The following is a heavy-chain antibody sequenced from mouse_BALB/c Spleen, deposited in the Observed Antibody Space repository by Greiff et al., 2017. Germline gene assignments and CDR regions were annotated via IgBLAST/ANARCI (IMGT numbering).Heavy chain of an antibody. CDR1: GFDFSRYW. CDR3: AREGGNFWFAY. V-gene: IGHV4-1*02. CDR2: INPDSSTI. Sequence: EVKLQESGGGLVQPGGSLKLSCAASGFDFSRYWMSWVRQAPGKGLEWIGEINPDSSTINYTPSLKDKFIISRDNAKNTLYLQMSKVRSEDTALYYCAREGGNFWFAYWGQGTLVTVSA. D-gene: IGHD2-1*01. J-gene: IGHJ3*01.